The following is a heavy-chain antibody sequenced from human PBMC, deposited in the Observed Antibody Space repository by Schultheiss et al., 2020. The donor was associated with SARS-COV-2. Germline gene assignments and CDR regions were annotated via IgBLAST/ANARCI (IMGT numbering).Heavy chain of an antibody. Sequence: SETLSLTCAVSGGSISSSNWWSWVRQPPGKGLEWIGEIYHSGSTNYNPSLKSRATISVDKSKNQFSLKLTSVTAADTAVYYCARQSRSYYRWLDPWGQGTLVTVSS. CDR3: ARQSRSYYRWLDP. CDR2: IYHSGST. J-gene: IGHJ5*02. CDR1: GGSISSSNW. V-gene: IGHV4-4*02. D-gene: IGHD3-10*01.